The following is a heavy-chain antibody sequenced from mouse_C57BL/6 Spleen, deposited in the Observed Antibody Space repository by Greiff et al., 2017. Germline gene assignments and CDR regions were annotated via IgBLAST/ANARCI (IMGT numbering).Heavy chain of an antibody. Sequence: VQLKESGAELVKPGASVKLSCKASGYTFTEYTIHWVKQRSGQGLEWIGWFYPGSGSIKYNEKFKDKATLTADKSSSTVYMELSRLTSEDSAGYFCARHEDEDYYGSTFFDYWGQGTTLTVSS. J-gene: IGHJ2*01. CDR1: GYTFTEYT. V-gene: IGHV1-62-2*01. D-gene: IGHD1-1*01. CDR3: ARHEDEDYYGSTFFDY. CDR2: FYPGSGSI.